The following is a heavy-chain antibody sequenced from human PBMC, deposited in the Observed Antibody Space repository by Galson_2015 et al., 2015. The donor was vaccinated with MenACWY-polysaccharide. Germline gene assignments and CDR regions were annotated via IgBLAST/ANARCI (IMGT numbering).Heavy chain of an antibody. D-gene: IGHD2-15*01. CDR1: GYTFTAYA. CDR2: INPGNGNT. J-gene: IGHJ4*02. CDR3: ARDTPGYCSGGSCEDLDY. V-gene: IGHV1-3*01. Sequence: SVKVSCKASGYTFTAYAMHWVRQAPGQRLEWMAWINPGNGNTKYSQKFQGRLTITWDTSASTAYMDLSSLRSEDTAVYYCARDTPGYCSGGSCEDLDYWGQGTLVTVSS.